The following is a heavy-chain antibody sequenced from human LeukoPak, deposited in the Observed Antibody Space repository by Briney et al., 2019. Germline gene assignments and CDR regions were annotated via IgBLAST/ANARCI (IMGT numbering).Heavy chain of an antibody. CDR1: GYTFTSYY. V-gene: IGHV1-46*03. CDR3: ARFSSGWQIDY. CDR2: INPSGGST. Sequence: ASVKVSCKASGYTFTSYYMHWVRQSPGQGLEWMGIINPSGGSTSYAQKFQGRVTMTRDTSTSTVYMELSSLRSEDTAVYYCARFSSGWQIDYWGQGTLVTVSS. D-gene: IGHD6-19*01. J-gene: IGHJ4*02.